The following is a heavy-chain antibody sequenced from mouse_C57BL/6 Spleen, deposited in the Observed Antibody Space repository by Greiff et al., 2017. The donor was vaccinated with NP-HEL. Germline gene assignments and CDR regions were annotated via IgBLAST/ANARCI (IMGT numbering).Heavy chain of an antibody. CDR3: ARREEGYDYDGGDYALDD. CDR2: FYPGSGSI. CDR1: GYTFTEYT. V-gene: IGHV1-62-2*01. J-gene: IGHJ4*01. D-gene: IGHD2-4*01. Sequence: QVQLQQSGAELVKPGASVKLSCKASGYTFTEYTIHWVKQRSGQGLEWIGWFYPGSGSIKYNEKFKDKATLTADKSSSTVYMELSRLTSEDSAVYFCARREEGYDYDGGDYALDDWGQGTSVTVAS.